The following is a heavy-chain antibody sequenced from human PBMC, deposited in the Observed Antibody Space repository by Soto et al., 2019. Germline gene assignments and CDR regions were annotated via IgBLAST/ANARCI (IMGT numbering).Heavy chain of an antibody. CDR3: AGDPSSSWTFGWFDP. Sequence: QVQLQESGPGLVKPSETLSLTCTVSGGSISSYYWSWIRQPPGKGLEWIGYIYYSGSTNYNPSLTGRVTISVATSKNHCSLKLSSVTAADTAVYYCAGDPSSSWTFGWFDPWGQGTLVTVSS. CDR1: GGSISSYY. V-gene: IGHV4-59*01. J-gene: IGHJ5*02. CDR2: IYYSGST. D-gene: IGHD6-13*01.